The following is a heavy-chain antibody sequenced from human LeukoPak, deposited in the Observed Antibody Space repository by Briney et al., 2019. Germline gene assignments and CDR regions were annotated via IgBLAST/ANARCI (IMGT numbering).Heavy chain of an antibody. J-gene: IGHJ6*02. D-gene: IGHD3-3*01. V-gene: IGHV4-59*01. Sequence: PSETLSLTCTVSGGSISSYHWSWIRQPPGKGLQWIGHIYYTGSTNYNPSLKSRLTISLNTSKNQFSLKLSSVPSVVTAVYYCTRSLGVVIHGGMDVWGQGTTVTVSS. CDR2: IYYTGST. CDR3: TRSLGVVIHGGMDV. CDR1: GGSISSYH.